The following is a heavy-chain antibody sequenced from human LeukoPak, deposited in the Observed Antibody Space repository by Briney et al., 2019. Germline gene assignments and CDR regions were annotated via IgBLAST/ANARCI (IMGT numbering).Heavy chain of an antibody. V-gene: IGHV3-48*01. D-gene: IGHD2-2*01. CDR2: ITGSSSTI. CDR1: GFTFSSFS. J-gene: IGHJ4*02. Sequence: PGGSLRLSCAASGFTFSSFSMNWVRQAPGTGLEWVSFITGSSSTIYYADSVKGRFTISRDNAKNSLYLQMNSLRVEDTAVYYCASCSSTNCYWGQGTLVTVSS. CDR3: ASCSSTNCY.